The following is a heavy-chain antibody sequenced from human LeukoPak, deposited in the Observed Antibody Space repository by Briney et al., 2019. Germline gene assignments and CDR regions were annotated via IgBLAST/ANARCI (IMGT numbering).Heavy chain of an antibody. V-gene: IGHV4-39*07. J-gene: IGHJ4*02. CDR3: ARDRSSWYGGYYFDY. CDR1: GGSISSSSYY. CDR2: IYYSGST. D-gene: IGHD6-13*01. Sequence: SETLSLTCTVSGGSISSSSYYWGWIRQPPGKGLEWIGSIYYSGSTYYNPSLKSRVTMSVDTSKNQFSLKLSSVTAADTAVYYCARDRSSWYGGYYFDYWGQGTLVTVSS.